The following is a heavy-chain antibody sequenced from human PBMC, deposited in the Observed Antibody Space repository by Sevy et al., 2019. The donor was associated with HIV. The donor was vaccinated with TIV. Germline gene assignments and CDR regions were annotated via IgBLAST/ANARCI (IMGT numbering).Heavy chain of an antibody. J-gene: IGHJ4*02. CDR1: GYTFTSYG. CDR3: ARNPTPYSSGWYGDY. D-gene: IGHD6-19*01. Sequence: ASVKVSCKASGYTFTSYGISWVRQAPGQGLEWMGGISAYNGNTNYAQKLQGRVTMTTETSTSTAYMELRSLRSDDTAVYYCARNPTPYSSGWYGDYWGQGTLVTVSS. CDR2: ISAYNGNT. V-gene: IGHV1-18*04.